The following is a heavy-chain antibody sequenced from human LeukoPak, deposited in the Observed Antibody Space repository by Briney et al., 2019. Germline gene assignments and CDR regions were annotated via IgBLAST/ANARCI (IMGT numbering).Heavy chain of an antibody. Sequence: ASVKVSCKASGYTFTGYYMHWVRQAPGQGLEWMGWINPNSGGTNYAQKFQGRVTMTRDTSISTAYMELSRLRSDDTAMYYCARLTVTYYYDSSGYHFDYWGQGTLVTVSS. V-gene: IGHV1-2*02. CDR1: GYTFTGYY. CDR2: INPNSGGT. CDR3: ARLTVTYYYDSSGYHFDY. D-gene: IGHD3-22*01. J-gene: IGHJ4*02.